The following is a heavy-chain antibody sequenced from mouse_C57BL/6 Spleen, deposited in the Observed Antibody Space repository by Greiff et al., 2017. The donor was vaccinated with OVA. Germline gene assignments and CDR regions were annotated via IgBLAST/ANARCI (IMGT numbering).Heavy chain of an antibody. CDR2: INPNYGTT. Sequence: VQLPQSGPELVKPGASVKISCKASGYSFTDYHVNWVKQSNGKSLEWIGVINPNYGTTSYNQKFKGKATLTVDQSSSAAYMQLNSLTSEDSAVYYCARGVYYGNSWFAYWGQGTLVTVSA. D-gene: IGHD2-1*01. CDR3: ARGVYYGNSWFAY. CDR1: GYSFTDYH. J-gene: IGHJ3*01. V-gene: IGHV1-39*01.